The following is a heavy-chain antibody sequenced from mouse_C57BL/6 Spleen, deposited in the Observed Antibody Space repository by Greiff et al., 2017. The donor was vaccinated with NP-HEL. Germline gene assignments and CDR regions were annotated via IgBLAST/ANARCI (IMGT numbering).Heavy chain of an antibody. CDR3: ARRGLGVGYYFDY. CDR2: IDPSDSET. Sequence: QVHVKQPGAELVRPGSSVKLSCKASGYTFTSYWMHWVKQRPIQGLEWIGNIDPSDSETHYNQKFKDKATLTVDKSSSTAYMQLSSLTSEDSAVYYCARRGLGVGYYFDYWGQGTTLTVSS. CDR1: GYTFTSYW. D-gene: IGHD4-1*01. J-gene: IGHJ2*01. V-gene: IGHV1-52*01.